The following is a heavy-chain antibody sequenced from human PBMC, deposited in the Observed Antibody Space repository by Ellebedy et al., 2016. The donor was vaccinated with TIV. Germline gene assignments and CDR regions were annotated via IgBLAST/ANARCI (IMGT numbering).Heavy chain of an antibody. D-gene: IGHD3-16*01. V-gene: IGHV3-64*01. Sequence: GESLKISXAASGFTFSSYAMHWVRQAPGKGLEYVSYINSNGGITQYANFVKDRFTISRDNSKSMLYLQMGSLRPEDMGVYYCARGRGSPVAGSTVIDYWGQGNLVTVSS. CDR1: GFTFSSYA. CDR2: INSNGGIT. J-gene: IGHJ4*02. CDR3: ARGRGSPVAGSTVIDY.